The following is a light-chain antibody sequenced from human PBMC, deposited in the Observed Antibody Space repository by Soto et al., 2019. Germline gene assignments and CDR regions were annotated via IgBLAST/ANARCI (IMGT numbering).Light chain of an antibody. V-gene: IGKV1-39*01. CDR2: SAS. CDR3: QQSYNARFT. CDR1: QGISTY. J-gene: IGKJ3*01. Sequence: IQLTQSPSSLSASVGDRVTITCRASQGISTYLAWYQQKPGKAPKLLIYSASSLQSGVPSRFSGSGSGRDFTLTISSLQPEDLATYYCQQSYNARFTFGLGTKVDIK.